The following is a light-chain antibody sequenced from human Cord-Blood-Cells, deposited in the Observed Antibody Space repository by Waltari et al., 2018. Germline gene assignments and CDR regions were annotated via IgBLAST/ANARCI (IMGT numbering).Light chain of an antibody. V-gene: IGKV1-39*01. CDR1: QSISSY. Sequence: DIQMTQSPSSLSASLGDRVTITCRASQSISSYLNWYQQKPGEAPKLLIYAASSLQSRVPSRFSGSGSRTDFTLTISSLQPEDFATYYSPQGYSTPYTVGQRTKLEIK. J-gene: IGKJ2*01. CDR3: PQGYSTPYT. CDR2: AAS.